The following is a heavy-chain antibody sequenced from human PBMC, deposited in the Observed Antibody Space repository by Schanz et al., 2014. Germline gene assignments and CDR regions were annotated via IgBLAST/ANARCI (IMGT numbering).Heavy chain of an antibody. CDR1: GFIVRSNY. D-gene: IGHD3-10*01. CDR3: AKDGPGGSGSYSADGGMDV. V-gene: IGHV3-66*01. Sequence: EVQLVESGGGLVQPGGSLRLSCAVSGFIVRSNYMTWVRQAPGKGLEWVSFVHPGGSTYYPDSVKGRFTISRDNSKSTLYLQMNSLRAEDTAVYYCAKDGPGGSGSYSADGGMDVWGQGTTVTVSS. CDR2: VHPGGST. J-gene: IGHJ6*02.